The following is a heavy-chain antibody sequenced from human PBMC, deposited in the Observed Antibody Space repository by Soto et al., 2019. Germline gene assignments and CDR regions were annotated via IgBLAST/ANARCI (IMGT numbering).Heavy chain of an antibody. CDR2: IKSKTDGGTT. CDR3: TTVGLKHDDAFDI. J-gene: IGHJ3*02. CDR1: GFTFSNAW. D-gene: IGHD1-1*01. Sequence: GGSLRLSCAASGFTFSNAWMSWVRQAPGKGLEWVGRIKSKTDGGTTDYAAPVKGRFTISRDDSKNTLYLQMNSLKAEDTAVYYCTTVGLKHDDAFDIWGQGTMVTVSS. V-gene: IGHV3-15*01.